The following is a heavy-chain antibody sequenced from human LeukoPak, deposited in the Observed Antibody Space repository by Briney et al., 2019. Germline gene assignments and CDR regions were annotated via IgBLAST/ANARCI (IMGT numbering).Heavy chain of an antibody. Sequence: GGSLRLSCAASGFTFSSYGMSWVRQAPGKGLEWVSAISGSGGSTYYADSVKGRFTISRDNSKNTLYLQMKSLRAEDTAVYYXXXXXGSGSYWEQGYYYYMDVWGKGTTVTVSS. D-gene: IGHD1-26*01. CDR1: GFTFSSYG. V-gene: IGHV3-23*01. CDR3: XXXXGSGSYWEQGYYYYMDV. J-gene: IGHJ6*03. CDR2: ISGSGGST.